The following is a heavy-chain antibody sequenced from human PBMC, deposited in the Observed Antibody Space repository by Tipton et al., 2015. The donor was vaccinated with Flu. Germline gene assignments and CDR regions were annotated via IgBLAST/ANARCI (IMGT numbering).Heavy chain of an antibody. CDR2: MFQNGVT. D-gene: IGHD2-21*02. J-gene: IGHJ3*02. Sequence: TLSLTCTVSGYSISSGYYWGWIRLSPGKGLEWIGSMFQNGVTFYNPSLESRVTISRDTSKNQFSLKLSSVTAADTAFYYCGGDYVTSMHTFDMWGQGTLVTVSS. CDR3: GGDYVTSMHTFDM. CDR1: GYSISSGYY. V-gene: IGHV4-38-2*02.